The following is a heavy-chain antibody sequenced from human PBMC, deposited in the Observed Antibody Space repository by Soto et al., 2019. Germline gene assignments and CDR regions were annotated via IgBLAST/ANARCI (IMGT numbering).Heavy chain of an antibody. CDR2: ISGSGDST. J-gene: IGHJ4*02. Sequence: EVQLLESGGGLVQPGGSLRLSCAASGFTFSTYAMNWVRQAPGKGLEWVSGISGSGDSTYYADSVKGRFTVSRDNSKNTLYLQMNSLRAADAAVFYCAKERSSGWSCDCWGQGLLVTVSS. D-gene: IGHD6-19*01. CDR1: GFTFSTYA. CDR3: AKERSSGWSCDC. V-gene: IGHV3-23*01.